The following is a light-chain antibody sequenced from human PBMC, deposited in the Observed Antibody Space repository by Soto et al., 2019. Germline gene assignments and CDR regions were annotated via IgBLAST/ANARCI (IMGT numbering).Light chain of an antibody. J-gene: IGKJ2*01. CDR1: QSLVTGDGNIY. Sequence: DVVMPQSPLSLPATLGQPASIFCRSSQSLVTGDGNIYLSWFQQRPGQSPRRLIYKVSDRDSGVPDRFSGSGSGTDFTLRISRVEAADVGVDFCMQATHWPYTFGQGTKLEI. V-gene: IGKV2-30*01. CDR2: KVS. CDR3: MQATHWPYT.